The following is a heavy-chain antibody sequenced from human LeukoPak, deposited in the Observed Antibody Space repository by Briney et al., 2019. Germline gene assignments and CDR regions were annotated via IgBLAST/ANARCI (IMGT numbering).Heavy chain of an antibody. CDR1: GYIFTSYW. V-gene: IGHV5-51*01. CDR3: ARRRGSDAFDI. Sequence: GESLKISCKGSGYIFTSYWIGRVRQLPGKGLEWMGIIYPGDSDTRYSPSFQGQVTISADKSISTAYLQWSSLKASDTAMYYCARRRGSDAFDIWGQGTMVTVSS. CDR2: IYPGDSDT. D-gene: IGHD3-10*01. J-gene: IGHJ3*02.